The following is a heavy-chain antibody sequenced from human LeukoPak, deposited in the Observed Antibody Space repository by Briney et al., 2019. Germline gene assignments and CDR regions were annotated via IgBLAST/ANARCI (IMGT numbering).Heavy chain of an antibody. V-gene: IGHV3-48*01. Sequence: GGSLRLSCAASGVTFGSYSMNWVRQAPGKGLEWVSYISSSSSTIYYADSVKGRFTISRDNAKNSLYLQMNSLRAEDTAVYYCARVGPPGSGSYHYWGQGTLVTVSS. J-gene: IGHJ4*02. CDR1: GVTFGSYS. CDR3: ARVGPPGSGSYHY. D-gene: IGHD1-26*01. CDR2: ISSSSSTI.